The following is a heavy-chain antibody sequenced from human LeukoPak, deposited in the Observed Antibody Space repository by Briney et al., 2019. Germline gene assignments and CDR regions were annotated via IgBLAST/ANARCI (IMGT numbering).Heavy chain of an antibody. V-gene: IGHV4-30-2*01. CDR2: IYHSGST. J-gene: IGHJ4*02. D-gene: IGHD3-3*01. CDR1: GGSISSGGYA. Sequence: SETLSLTCAVSGGSISSGGYAWSWIRQPPGKGLEWIGYIYHSGSTYYNPSLKSRVTISVDRSKNQFSLKLSSVTAADTAVYYCARGVGITIFGVVINYYFDYWGQGTLVTVSS. CDR3: ARGVGITIFGVVINYYFDY.